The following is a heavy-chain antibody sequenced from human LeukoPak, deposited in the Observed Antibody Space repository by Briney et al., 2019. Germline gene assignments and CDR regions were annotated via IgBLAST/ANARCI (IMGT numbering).Heavy chain of an antibody. V-gene: IGHV4-4*07. J-gene: IGHJ3*02. Sequence: SETLSLTCTVSGGSISSYYWSLIRQPAGKGLEWIGRIYTSGSTNYNPSLKSRVTMSVDTSKNQFSLKLSSVTAADTAVYYCARDEAVLHPNSDAFDIWGQGTMVTVSS. D-gene: IGHD4/OR15-4a*01. CDR2: IYTSGST. CDR3: ARDEAVLHPNSDAFDI. CDR1: GGSISSYY.